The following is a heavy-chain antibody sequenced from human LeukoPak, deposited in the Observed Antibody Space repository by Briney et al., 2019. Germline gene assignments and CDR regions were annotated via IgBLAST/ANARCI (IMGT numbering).Heavy chain of an antibody. J-gene: IGHJ5*02. CDR1: GFNVNNAW. D-gene: IGHD3-22*01. CDR3: ATDFYDST. V-gene: IGHV3-15*07. CDR2: IRSKIDGGAT. Sequence: GGSLRLSCAASGFNVNNAWMSWVRQAPGKGLEWVGRIRSKIDGGATDYAAPVKGRFTISRDDSKNTLYLQINSLQTEDTAVYYCATDFYDSTWGQGTLVTVSS.